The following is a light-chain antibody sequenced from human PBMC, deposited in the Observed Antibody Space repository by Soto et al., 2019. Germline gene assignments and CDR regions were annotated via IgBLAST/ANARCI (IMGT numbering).Light chain of an antibody. J-gene: IGKJ1*01. V-gene: IGKV3-15*01. CDR1: QSVSSN. Sequence: EIVMTQSPATLSVSPGERATLSCRASQSVSSNLAWDQQKPGQAPSLLIYGASTRATGIPARFSGSGSGTVFTLTMSSLQSEDFAFYYCQQYNNWPPWTFGQGTKVEIK. CDR3: QQYNNWPPWT. CDR2: GAS.